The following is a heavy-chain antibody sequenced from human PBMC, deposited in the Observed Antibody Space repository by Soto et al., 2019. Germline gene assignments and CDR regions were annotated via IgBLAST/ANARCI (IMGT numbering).Heavy chain of an antibody. V-gene: IGHV1-69*13. CDR1: GGTFSSYA. Sequence: SVKVSRKASGGTFSSYAISWVRQAPGQGLEWMGGIIPIFGTANYAQKFQGRVTITADESTSTAYMELSSLRSEDTAVYYCARTFLHSGSYHDYWGQGTLVTVSS. CDR3: ARTFLHSGSYHDY. CDR2: IIPIFGTA. J-gene: IGHJ4*02. D-gene: IGHD1-26*01.